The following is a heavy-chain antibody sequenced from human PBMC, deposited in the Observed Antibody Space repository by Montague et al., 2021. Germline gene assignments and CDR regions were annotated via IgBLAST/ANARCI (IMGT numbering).Heavy chain of an antibody. CDR1: GDSISSYEYY. CDR3: ARDSPVVEPWVGEHKGAFDI. V-gene: IGHV4-4*07. CDR2: VYKRGDT. J-gene: IGHJ3*02. Sequence: SETLSLTCSVSGDSISSYEYYWTWTRQPAGSGLEWIGRVYKRGDTNTNPSLRSRLTLSVDTSKNHFSLTLTSVTAADTAVYFCARDSPVVEPWVGEHKGAFDIWGQGTMVTVSS. D-gene: IGHD3-10*01.